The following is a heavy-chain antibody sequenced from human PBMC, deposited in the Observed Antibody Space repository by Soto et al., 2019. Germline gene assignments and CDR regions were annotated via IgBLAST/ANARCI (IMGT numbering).Heavy chain of an antibody. Sequence: GGSLRLSCAASGFTFSSYAMSWVRQAPGKGLEWVSAISGSGGSTYYADSVKGRFTISRDNSKNTLYLQMNSLRAEDTAVYYCARVSSSWYGIWFDPWGQGTLVTVSS. CDR2: ISGSGGST. CDR3: ARVSSSWYGIWFDP. CDR1: GFTFSSYA. V-gene: IGHV3-23*01. D-gene: IGHD6-13*01. J-gene: IGHJ5*02.